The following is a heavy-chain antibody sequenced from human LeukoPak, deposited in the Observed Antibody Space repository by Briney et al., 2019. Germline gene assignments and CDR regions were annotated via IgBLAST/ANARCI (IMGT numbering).Heavy chain of an antibody. J-gene: IGHJ4*02. CDR1: GGSFSGYY. D-gene: IGHD2-2*01. V-gene: IGHV4-34*01. CDR2: INHSGST. CDR3: AGGGDIVVVPAI. Sequence: PSETLSLTCAVYGGSFSGYYWSWIRQPPGKGLEWIGEINHSGSTNYNPSLKSRVTISVDTSKNQFSLKLSSVTAADTAVYYCAGGGDIVVVPAIWGQGTLVTVSS.